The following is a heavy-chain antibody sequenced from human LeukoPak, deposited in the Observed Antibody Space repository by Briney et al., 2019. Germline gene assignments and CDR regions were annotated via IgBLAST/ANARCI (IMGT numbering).Heavy chain of an antibody. CDR2: IYTSGST. CDR3: ARDPQADSSGWYGGDY. J-gene: IGHJ4*02. D-gene: IGHD6-19*01. CDR1: GGSISSYY. Sequence: KSSETLSLTCTVSGGSISSYYWSWIRQPAGKGLEWIVRIYTSGSTNYNPSLKSRVTMSVDTSKNQFSLKLSSVTAADTAVYYCARDPQADSSGWYGGDYWGQGTLVTVSS. V-gene: IGHV4-4*07.